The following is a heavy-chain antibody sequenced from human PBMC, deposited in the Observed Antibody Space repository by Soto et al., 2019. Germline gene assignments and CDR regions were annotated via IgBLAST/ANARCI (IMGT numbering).Heavy chain of an antibody. J-gene: IGHJ4*02. CDR1: GGSISSGGYY. CDR3: ARVLGSGCYSTYYFDY. CDR2: IYYSGST. D-gene: IGHD6-19*01. V-gene: IGHV4-31*03. Sequence: SETLSLTCTVSGGSISSGGYYWSWIRQHPGKGLEWIGYIYYSGSTYYNPSLKSRVTISVDTSKNQFSLKLSSVTAADTAVYYCARVLGSGCYSTYYFDYWGQGTLVTVSS.